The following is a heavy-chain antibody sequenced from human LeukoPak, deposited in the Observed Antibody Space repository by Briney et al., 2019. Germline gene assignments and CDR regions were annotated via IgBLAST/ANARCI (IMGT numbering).Heavy chain of an antibody. J-gene: IGHJ6*02. V-gene: IGHV3-23*01. Sequence: GGSLRLSCTASGSTFGGYAMSWVRQAPGKGLEGVSSISGGSEDTYYADSVKGRFTISRDNSKTTLYLQMNSLRAEDTAVYYCARTIAQYSNSWLYFYYGLDVWGQGTTVTVSS. D-gene: IGHD6-13*01. CDR3: ARTIAQYSNSWLYFYYGLDV. CDR2: ISGGSEDT. CDR1: GSTFGGYA.